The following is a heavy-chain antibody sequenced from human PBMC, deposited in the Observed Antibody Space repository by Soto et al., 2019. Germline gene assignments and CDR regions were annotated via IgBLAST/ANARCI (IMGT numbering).Heavy chain of an antibody. CDR2: IYSGGST. J-gene: IGHJ4*02. V-gene: IGHV3-53*01. CDR3: ARDREEVRGVIMEYYFDY. CDR1: GFTVSSNY. D-gene: IGHD3-10*01. Sequence: GGSLRLSCAASGFTVSSNYMSWVRQAPGKGLEWVSVIYSGGSTYYADSVKGRFTISRDNSKNTLYLQMNSLRAEDTAVYYCARDREEVRGVIMEYYFDYWGQGTLVTVSS.